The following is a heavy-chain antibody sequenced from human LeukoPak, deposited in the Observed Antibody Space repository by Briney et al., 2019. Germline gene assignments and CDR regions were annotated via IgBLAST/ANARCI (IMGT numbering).Heavy chain of an antibody. Sequence: NPSETLSLTCTVSGGSISSYYWSWIRQPPGKGLEWIGYIYYSGSTNYNPSLKSRVTISVDTSKNQFSLKLSSVTAADTAVYYCARRINTNYYYGSGSYGDWFDPWGQGTLVTVSS. CDR1: GGSISSYY. D-gene: IGHD3-10*01. CDR2: IYYSGST. V-gene: IGHV4-59*08. J-gene: IGHJ5*02. CDR3: ARRINTNYYYGSGSYGDWFDP.